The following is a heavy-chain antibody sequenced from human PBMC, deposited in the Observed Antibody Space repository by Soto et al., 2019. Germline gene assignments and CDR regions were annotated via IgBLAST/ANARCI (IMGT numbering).Heavy chain of an antibody. CDR2: INHSGST. J-gene: IGHJ4*02. V-gene: IGHV4-34*01. CDR3: TRQTSTVAYDY. CDR1: GGSFSGYY. D-gene: IGHD4-17*01. Sequence: PSETLSLTCAVYGGSFSGYYWSWIRQPPGKGLEWIGEINHSGSTNYNPSPNTRVTISVNTSKNQFSLKLSSVTAAETAVYYRTRQTSTVAYDYWGKGTLVTVSS.